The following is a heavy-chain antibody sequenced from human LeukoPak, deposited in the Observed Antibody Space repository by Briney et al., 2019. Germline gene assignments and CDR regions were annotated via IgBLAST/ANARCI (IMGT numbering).Heavy chain of an antibody. D-gene: IGHD1-26*01. CDR2: ISYDGTTK. J-gene: IGHJ5*02. Sequence: PGTSLRLSCAASGFSFSTYAMHWVRQAPGKGLEWVAVISYDGTTKYYADSVKGRFTISRDNSKNTLYLQMNSLRAEDTAVYYCGELSNWFDPWGQGTLVSVSS. CDR1: GFSFSTYA. V-gene: IGHV3-30-3*01. CDR3: GELSNWFDP.